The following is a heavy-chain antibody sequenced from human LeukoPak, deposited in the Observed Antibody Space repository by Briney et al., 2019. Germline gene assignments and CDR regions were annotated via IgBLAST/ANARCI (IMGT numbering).Heavy chain of an antibody. V-gene: IGHV3-74*01. Sequence: PSGGSLRLSCAASGFTFSSYGMSWVRQAPGKGLVWVSRINSDGSSTSYADSVKGRFTISRDNAKNTLYLQMNSLRAEDTAVYYCARESIAARRDNWFDPWGQGTLVTVSS. CDR1: GFTFSSYG. J-gene: IGHJ5*02. CDR3: ARESIAARRDNWFDP. CDR2: INSDGSST. D-gene: IGHD6-6*01.